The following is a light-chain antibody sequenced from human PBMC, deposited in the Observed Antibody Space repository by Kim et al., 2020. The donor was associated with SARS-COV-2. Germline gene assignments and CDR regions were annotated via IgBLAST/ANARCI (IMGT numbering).Light chain of an antibody. CDR1: QSVTSSY. Sequence: EIVMTQSPATLSVSPGERATLSCRASQSVTSSYLAWYQQKPGHAPRLLIYGASRRATGIPDRFSGSGSGTDFTLTISRLEPEDFAVYYCQQYGSSLLTFGGGTKVDIK. J-gene: IGKJ4*01. CDR3: QQYGSSLLT. V-gene: IGKV3-20*01. CDR2: GAS.